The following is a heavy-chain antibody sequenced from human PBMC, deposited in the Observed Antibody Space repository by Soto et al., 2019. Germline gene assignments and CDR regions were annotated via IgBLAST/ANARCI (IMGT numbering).Heavy chain of an antibody. CDR3: AGGATGRAPFQH. V-gene: IGHV3-72*01. CDR2: SRNKVASYTT. Sequence: GGSLRLSCAASGLSLSDQFMDWVRQVPGKGLEWVGRSRNKVASYTTEYAAPVKGRFTISRDESKNSLYLKMNSLRTEDTAVYFCAGGATGRAPFQHWGQGTLVTVSS. D-gene: IGHD6-13*01. CDR1: GLSLSDQF. J-gene: IGHJ1*01.